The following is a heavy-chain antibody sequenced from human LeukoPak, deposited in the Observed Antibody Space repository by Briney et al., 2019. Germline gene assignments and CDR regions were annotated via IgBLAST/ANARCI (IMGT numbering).Heavy chain of an antibody. J-gene: IGHJ4*02. Sequence: SVKVSCKASGGTFSSYAISCVRQAPGQGLEWMGGIIPIFGTANYAQKFQGRVTITADESTSTAYMELRSLRSEDTAVYSCARETGYSSSNFGYWGQGTLVTVSS. D-gene: IGHD6-13*01. CDR3: ARETGYSSSNFGY. V-gene: IGHV1-69*13. CDR2: IIPIFGTA. CDR1: GGTFSSYA.